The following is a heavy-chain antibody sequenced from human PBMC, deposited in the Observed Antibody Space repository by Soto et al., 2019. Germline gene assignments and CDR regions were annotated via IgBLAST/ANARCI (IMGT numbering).Heavy chain of an antibody. CDR2: IYPGDSDT. CDR3: ARRDGLTFAY. V-gene: IGHV5-51*01. Sequence: GESLKISCKGSGYSFTNYWIGWVRQMPGKGLEWMGIIYPGDSDTSYSPSFQGQVTISVDKSMSTAYLQWSSLEASDTAMYYCARRDGLTFAYWGQGTLVTVSS. CDR1: GYSFTNYW. J-gene: IGHJ4*02.